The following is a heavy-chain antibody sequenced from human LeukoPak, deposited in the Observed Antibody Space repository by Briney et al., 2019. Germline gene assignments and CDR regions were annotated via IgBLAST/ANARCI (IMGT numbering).Heavy chain of an antibody. Sequence: GGSLRLSCAISGFSFRNYWIHWVRQAPGEGPVWVSNINADGSTTNYADSVKGRFTISRDNAKNTLYLQMNSLRAEDTALYFCAKFPDNYGSGSHHGWGQGTLVTVSS. CDR1: GFSFRNYW. CDR3: AKFPDNYGSGSHHG. D-gene: IGHD3-10*01. CDR2: INADGSTT. J-gene: IGHJ4*02. V-gene: IGHV3-74*01.